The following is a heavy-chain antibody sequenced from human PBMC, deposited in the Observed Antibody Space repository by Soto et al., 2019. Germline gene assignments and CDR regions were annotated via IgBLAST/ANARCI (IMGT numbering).Heavy chain of an antibody. CDR3: AKAGVSGCSGGSCHIP. Sequence: TGGSLRLSCAVSGFTFSDYYMSWIRQAPGKGLEWVSYISSRGSSIYYADSVKGRFTISRDNSKNTLYLQMNSLRAEDTAVYYCAKAGVSGCSGGSCHIPWGQGTLVTVSS. D-gene: IGHD2-15*01. CDR2: ISSRGSSI. CDR1: GFTFSDYY. J-gene: IGHJ4*02. V-gene: IGHV3-11*01.